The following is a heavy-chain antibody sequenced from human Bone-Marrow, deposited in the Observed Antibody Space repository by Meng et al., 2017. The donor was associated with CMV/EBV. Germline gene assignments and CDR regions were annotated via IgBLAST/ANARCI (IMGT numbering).Heavy chain of an antibody. CDR1: GFTFSSYE. J-gene: IGHJ5*02. CDR3: ARMSDYYDSSGFNFDP. Sequence: GESLKISCAASGFTFSSYEMNWVRQAPGKGLEWVSYISSSGSTIYYADSVKGRFTISRDNAKNSLYLQMNSLRAEDTAVYYCARMSDYYDSSGFNFDPWGQGTLVTVSS. CDR2: ISSSGSTI. D-gene: IGHD3-22*01. V-gene: IGHV3-48*03.